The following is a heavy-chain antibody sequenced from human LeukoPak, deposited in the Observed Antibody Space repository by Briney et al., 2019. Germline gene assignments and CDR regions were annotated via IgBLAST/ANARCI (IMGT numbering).Heavy chain of an antibody. D-gene: IGHD3-10*01. V-gene: IGHV3-30*18. CDR2: ILYDGRSI. Sequence: GGSLRLSCEASAFCPSNWGMPWTRQAPGKGLEWVAVILYDGRSIYYADSVKGRFTISRDDSKNTLHLQMNSLRPEDTPVYFCTNNLANSTPQKELDVWGHGTTVTVSS. CDR3: TNNLANSTPQKELDV. J-gene: IGHJ6*02. CDR1: AFCPSNWG.